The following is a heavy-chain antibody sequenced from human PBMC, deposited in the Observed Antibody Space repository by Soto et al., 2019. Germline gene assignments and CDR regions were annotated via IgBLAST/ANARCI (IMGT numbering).Heavy chain of an antibody. Sequence: SGPTLVNPTHTLTLTCTFSGFSLSTSGMCVSWIRQPPGKALEWLALIDWDDDKYYSTSLKTRLTISKDTSKNQVVLTMTNMDPVDTATYYCARTHGYGDSYYYYYGMDVWGQGTTVTVSS. D-gene: IGHD4-17*01. J-gene: IGHJ6*02. CDR1: GFSLSTSGMC. CDR2: IDWDDDK. CDR3: ARTHGYGDSYYYYYGMDV. V-gene: IGHV2-70*01.